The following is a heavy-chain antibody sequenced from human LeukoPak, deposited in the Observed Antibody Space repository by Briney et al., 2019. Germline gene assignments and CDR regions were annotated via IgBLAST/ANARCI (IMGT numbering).Heavy chain of an antibody. CDR3: ARGGDYYDSSGYYYVYFDY. J-gene: IGHJ4*02. D-gene: IGHD3-22*01. V-gene: IGHV4-4*07. Sequence: SETLSLTCTVSGGSISSYYWSWIRQPAGKGLEWIGRIYTSGSTNYNPSLKSRVTMSVDTSKNQFSLKLSSVTVADTAVYYCARGGDYYDSSGYYYVYFDYWGQGTLVTVSS. CDR2: IYTSGST. CDR1: GGSISSYY.